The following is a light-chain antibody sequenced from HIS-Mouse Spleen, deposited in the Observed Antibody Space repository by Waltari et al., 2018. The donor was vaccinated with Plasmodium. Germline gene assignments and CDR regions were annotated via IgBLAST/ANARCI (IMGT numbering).Light chain of an antibody. CDR2: GAS. J-gene: IGKJ3*01. V-gene: IGKV3-15*01. CDR3: QQYNNWSFT. CDR1: QSVSSN. Sequence: EIVITQFPPTLSVSQGERATLSCRASQSVSSNLAWYQQKPGQAPRLLIYGASTRATGIPARFSGSGSGTEFTLTISSLQSEDFAVYYCQQYNNWSFTFGPGTKVDIK.